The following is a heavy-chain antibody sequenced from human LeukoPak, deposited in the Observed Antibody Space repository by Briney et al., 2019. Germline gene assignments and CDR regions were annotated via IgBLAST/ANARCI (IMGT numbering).Heavy chain of an antibody. J-gene: IGHJ4*02. CDR3: ASSQWASVAHNY. Sequence: PGGSLRLSCAASGFTLSRFWMRWVRQAPGKGVEGVANIKPDGREKYYVDSVKGRFTMSRENAKNYLYREMKSVRAEDTAVYYCASSQWASVAHNYWGQGALVTVSS. V-gene: IGHV3-7*01. D-gene: IGHD6-19*01. CDR1: GFTLSRFW. CDR2: IKPDGREK.